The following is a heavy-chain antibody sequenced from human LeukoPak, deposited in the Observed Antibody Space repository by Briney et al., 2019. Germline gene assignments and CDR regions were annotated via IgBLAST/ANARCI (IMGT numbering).Heavy chain of an antibody. V-gene: IGHV3-48*03. Sequence: GGSLRLSCAASGFTFSSYEMNWVRQAPGKGLEWVSYISSSGSTIYYADSVKGRFTISRDNAKNSLYLQMNSLRAEDTAVYYCARSVRIAAAGTGDYWGQGTLVTVSS. J-gene: IGHJ4*02. CDR2: ISSSGSTI. D-gene: IGHD6-13*01. CDR3: ARSVRIAAAGTGDY. CDR1: GFTFSSYE.